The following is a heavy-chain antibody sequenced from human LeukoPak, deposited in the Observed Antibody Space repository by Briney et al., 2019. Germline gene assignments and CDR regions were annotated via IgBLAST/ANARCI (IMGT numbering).Heavy chain of an antibody. J-gene: IGHJ3*02. V-gene: IGHV3-23*01. CDR2: ISGSGGST. CDR3: ARVGRFGEGNDAFDI. D-gene: IGHD3-10*01. CDR1: GFTFSSYA. Sequence: GGSLRLSCAASGFTFSSYAMSWVRQAPGKGLEWVSAISGSGGSTYYADSVKGRFTISRDNSKNTLYLQMNSLRAEDTAVYYCARVGRFGEGNDAFDIWGQGTMVTVSS.